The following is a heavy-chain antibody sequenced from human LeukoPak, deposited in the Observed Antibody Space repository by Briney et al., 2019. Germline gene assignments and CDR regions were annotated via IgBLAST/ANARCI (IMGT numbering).Heavy chain of an antibody. CDR2: IISVVDIV. CDR1: GDTFSSYP. Sequence: GASVKVSCKASGDTFSSYPISWVRQAPGQGLEWMGRIISVVDIVQYAQRFQGRVTITADKSTSTAYMELSGLRFEDTAVYYCATVSIATNDGYSYKWYFENWGQGTLVTVSA. V-gene: IGHV1-69*04. CDR3: ATVSIATNDGYSYKWYFEN. J-gene: IGHJ4*02. D-gene: IGHD5-24*01.